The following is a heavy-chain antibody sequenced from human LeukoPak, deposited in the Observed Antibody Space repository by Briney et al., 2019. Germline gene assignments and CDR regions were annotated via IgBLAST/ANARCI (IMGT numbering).Heavy chain of an antibody. J-gene: IGHJ4*02. CDR3: ARDLIAAASTGVNYFDY. Sequence: GGSLRLSCAASGFTFSSYSMNWVRQAPGKGMEWVSSISSSSSYIYYADSVKGRFTISRDNAKNSLYLQMNSLRAEDTAVYYCARDLIAAASTGVNYFDYWGQGTLVTVSS. CDR1: GFTFSSYS. V-gene: IGHV3-21*01. D-gene: IGHD6-13*01. CDR2: ISSSSSYI.